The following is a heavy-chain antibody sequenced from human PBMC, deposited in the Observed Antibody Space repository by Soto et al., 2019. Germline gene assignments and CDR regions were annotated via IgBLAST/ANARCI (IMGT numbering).Heavy chain of an antibody. V-gene: IGHV3-23*01. CDR1: GFTFNTFA. CDR3: ARHRGGALDP. Sequence: EVPMLESGGGLVQPGGYLRLSCAASGFTFNTFAMTWVRQAPGKGLECVSALSGSGSLSYYADSVKGRFTISRDNTTNTMYLQMNNLRVDATAVYCCARHRGGALDPWGQGTLVTVSS. D-gene: IGHD2-15*01. J-gene: IGHJ5*02. CDR2: LSGSGSLS.